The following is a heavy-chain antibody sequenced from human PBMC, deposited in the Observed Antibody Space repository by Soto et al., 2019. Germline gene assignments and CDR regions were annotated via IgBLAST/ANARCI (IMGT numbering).Heavy chain of an antibody. Sequence: QVQLVESGGGVVPPGRSLRLSCAASGFTFGRYGIHWVRQAPGKGLEWVAFISHDGNNEYYADSVKGRFTSSRDNSKNALYLQMTSLRAEDMAVYYCGKDRGVTYYYYCVDVWGQGTTVTVSS. CDR2: ISHDGNNE. V-gene: IGHV3-30*18. CDR1: GFTFGRYG. CDR3: GKDRGVTYYYYCVDV. J-gene: IGHJ6*02. D-gene: IGHD3-10*01.